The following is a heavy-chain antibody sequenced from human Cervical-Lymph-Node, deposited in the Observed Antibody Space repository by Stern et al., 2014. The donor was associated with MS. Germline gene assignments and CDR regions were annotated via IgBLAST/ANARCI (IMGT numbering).Heavy chain of an antibody. CDR3: ARDNFEYSTESFDY. J-gene: IGHJ4*02. CDR2: ISSISSYI. D-gene: IGHD6-6*01. Sequence: EVKLVQSGGGLVKPGGSLRLSCAASGFTFSSYSMNWVRQAPGKGLEWVSSISSISSYIYYADSVKGRFTISRAYAQNSLYLQMNSLRAEDTAVYYWARDNFEYSTESFDYWGQGTRVTVSS. V-gene: IGHV3-21*01. CDR1: GFTFSSYS.